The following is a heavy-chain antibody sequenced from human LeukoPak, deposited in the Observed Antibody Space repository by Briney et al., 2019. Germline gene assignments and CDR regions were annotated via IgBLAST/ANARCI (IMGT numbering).Heavy chain of an antibody. J-gene: IGHJ5*02. V-gene: IGHV1-2*02. D-gene: IGHD3-22*01. CDR3: ARDRDYYDSSGYPKNWFDP. CDR1: GYTFTGYY. Sequence: ASVKVSCKASGYTFTGYYLHWVREAPGQGLEWMGWINPNSGATNYAQKFQGRVTMTRGTSISTAYMELSRLRSDDTAVYYCARDRDYYDSSGYPKNWFDPWGQGTLVTVSS. CDR2: INPNSGAT.